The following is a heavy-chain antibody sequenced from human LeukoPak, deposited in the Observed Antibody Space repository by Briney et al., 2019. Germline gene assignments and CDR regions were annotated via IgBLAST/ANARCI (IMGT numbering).Heavy chain of an antibody. V-gene: IGHV4-59*01. D-gene: IGHD1-26*01. Sequence: PSETLSLTCTLSGGSISNYYWSWIRQPPGKGLEWIGNIFYSGSTNYNPSLKSRVTISLDTSKNQFSLKLTSVCAADTAVYYCAREGGSYYHWFDPWGQGTLVTVSS. CDR3: AREGGSYYHWFDP. J-gene: IGHJ5*02. CDR1: GGSISNYY. CDR2: IFYSGST.